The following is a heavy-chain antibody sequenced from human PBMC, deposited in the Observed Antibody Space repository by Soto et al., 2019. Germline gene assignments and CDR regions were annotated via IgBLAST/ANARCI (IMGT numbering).Heavy chain of an antibody. Sequence: GGSLRLSCAASGFTFDDYAMHWVRQAPGKGLEWVSGISWNSGSIGYADSVKGRFTISRDNAKNSLYLQMNSLRAEDTALYYCAKGLHIYYYYMDVWGKGTLVTVSS. CDR2: ISWNSGSI. CDR1: GFTFDDYA. CDR3: AKGLHIYYYYMDV. J-gene: IGHJ6*03. D-gene: IGHD5-12*01. V-gene: IGHV3-9*01.